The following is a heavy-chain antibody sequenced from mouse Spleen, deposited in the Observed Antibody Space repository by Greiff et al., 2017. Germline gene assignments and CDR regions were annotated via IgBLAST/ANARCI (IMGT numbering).Heavy chain of an antibody. J-gene: IGHJ3*01. CDR2: ISSGSSTI. Sequence: EVQGVESGGGLVKPGGSLKLSCAASGFTFSDYGMHWVRQAPEKGLEWVAYISSGSSTIYYADTVKGRFTISRDNAKNTLFLQMTSLRSEDTAMYYCARIYDGYYVGFAYWGQGTLVTVSA. V-gene: IGHV5-17*01. CDR3: ARIYDGYYVGFAY. D-gene: IGHD2-3*01. CDR1: GFTFSDYG.